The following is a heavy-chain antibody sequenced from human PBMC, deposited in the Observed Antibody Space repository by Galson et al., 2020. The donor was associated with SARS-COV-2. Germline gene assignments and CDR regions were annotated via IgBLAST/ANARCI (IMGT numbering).Heavy chain of an antibody. D-gene: IGHD1-26*01. Sequence: GGSLRLSCAASGFNFRSYAMHWVRHAPGKGLEWVAVISFDGTNKYYADSVKGRFSISRDNNEKTLYLQMNSLKSEDTAVDQCARTFGTTTASGTLDRWGQGTTVTVSS. V-gene: IGHV3-30*04. CDR1: GFNFRSYA. CDR2: ISFDGTNK. CDR3: ARTFGTTTASGTLDR. J-gene: IGHJ6*02.